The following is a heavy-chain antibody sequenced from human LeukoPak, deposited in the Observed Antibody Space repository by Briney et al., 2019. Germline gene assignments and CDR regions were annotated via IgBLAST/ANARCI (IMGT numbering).Heavy chain of an antibody. CDR3: ATVSPRFGVDDYFDY. CDR1: GGTFSSYA. J-gene: IGHJ4*02. CDR2: IIPIFGTA. V-gene: IGHV1-69*13. Sequence: ASVKVSCKASGGTFSSYAISWVRQAPGQGLEWMGGIIPIFGTANYAQKFQGRVTITADESTSTAYMELSSLRSEDTAVYYCATVSPRFGVDDYFDYWGQGTLVTVSS. D-gene: IGHD3-3*01.